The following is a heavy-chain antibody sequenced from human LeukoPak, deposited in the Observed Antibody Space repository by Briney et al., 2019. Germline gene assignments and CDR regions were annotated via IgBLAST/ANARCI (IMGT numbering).Heavy chain of an antibody. CDR1: GFTVSSNY. CDR3: ARDKDYGSGTFDY. J-gene: IGHJ4*02. CDR2: IYSGGST. Sequence: GGSLRLSCAASGFTVSSNYMSWVRQAPGKGLEWVSVIYSGGSTYYADSVKGRFTISRDNSKSTLYLQMNSLRAEDTAVYYCARDKDYGSGTFDYWGQGTLVTVSS. V-gene: IGHV3-53*01. D-gene: IGHD3-10*01.